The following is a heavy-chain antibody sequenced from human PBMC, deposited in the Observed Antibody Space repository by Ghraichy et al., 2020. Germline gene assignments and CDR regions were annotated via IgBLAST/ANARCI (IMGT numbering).Heavy chain of an antibody. CDR3: ARKGYTNTRADAFDI. CDR2: TGGSGENT. CDR1: GFTFSTYV. J-gene: IGHJ3*02. Sequence: GGSLRLSCAASGFTFSTYVMHWVRQAPGKGLEWVSVTGGSGENTNYADSVKGRFTISRDNSKNPVYLQLNRLRAEDTAVYYCARKGYTNTRADAFDIWGQGTMVTVSS. D-gene: IGHD2-15*01. V-gene: IGHV3-23*01.